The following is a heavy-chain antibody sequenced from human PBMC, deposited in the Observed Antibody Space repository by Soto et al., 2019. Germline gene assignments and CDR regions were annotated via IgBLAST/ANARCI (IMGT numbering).Heavy chain of an antibody. CDR2: INHSGST. V-gene: IGHV4-34*01. J-gene: IGHJ5*02. CDR1: GGPFSGYY. D-gene: IGHD3-22*01. Sequence: SETLFLTCTVYGGPFSGYYWSWIRQPPGKGLEWIGEINHSGSTHYNPSLKSRVTISVDTSKNQFSLKLSSVTAADTAVYYCARGGDYYDTNWFDPWGQGTLVTVSS. CDR3: ARGGDYYDTNWFDP.